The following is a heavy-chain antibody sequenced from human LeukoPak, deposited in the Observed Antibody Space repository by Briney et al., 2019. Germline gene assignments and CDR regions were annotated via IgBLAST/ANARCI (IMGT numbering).Heavy chain of an antibody. V-gene: IGHV3-33*01. CDR1: GFTFSSYG. CDR2: IWYDGSNK. CDR3: ARDKRGDYYDSSGYFDY. D-gene: IGHD3-22*01. Sequence: PGGSLRLSCAASGFTFSSYGMHWVRQAPGKGLEWVAVIWYDGSNKYYADSVKGRFTISRDNSKNTLYLQMNSLGAEDTAVYYCARDKRGDYYDSSGYFDYWGQGTLVTVSS. J-gene: IGHJ4*02.